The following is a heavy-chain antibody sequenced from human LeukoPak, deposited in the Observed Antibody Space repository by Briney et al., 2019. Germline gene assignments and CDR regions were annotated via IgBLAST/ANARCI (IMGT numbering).Heavy chain of an antibody. CDR2: ISSSGSTI. J-gene: IGHJ6*04. CDR1: GFTFSSYV. Sequence: GGSLRLSCAASGFTFSSYVMNWVRQAPGKGLEWVSYISSSGSTIYYADSVKGRFTISRDNAKNSLYLQMNSLRAEDTAVYYCAELGITMIGGVWGKGTTVTISS. V-gene: IGHV3-48*03. D-gene: IGHD3-10*02. CDR3: AELGITMIGGV.